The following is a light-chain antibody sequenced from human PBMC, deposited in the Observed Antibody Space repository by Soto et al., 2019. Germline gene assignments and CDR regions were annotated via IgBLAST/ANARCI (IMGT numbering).Light chain of an antibody. CDR1: QGINNY. J-gene: IGKJ1*01. CDR3: QKYDSAPRT. V-gene: IGKV1-27*01. CDR2: AGS. Sequence: DIQMTQSPSSLSASVGDRVTITCRASQGINNYLAWYQQKTGEVPKLLIYAGSTLQSGVPSRFRGGESETDFSLTISSLQPEDVANYYCQKYDSAPRTLDEGTKVEI.